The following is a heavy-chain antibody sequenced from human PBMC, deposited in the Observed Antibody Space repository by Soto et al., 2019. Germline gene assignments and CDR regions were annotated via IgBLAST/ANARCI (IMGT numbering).Heavy chain of an antibody. J-gene: IGHJ3*02. D-gene: IGHD3-9*01. CDR2: INYSGST. Sequence: SVTLSLTCTVSGGSISGYYWSWILQPPGKRLEWIGYINYSGSTNYNPSLKSRVTISVDTSKKQFSLKLGSVTAADTAVYYCARYFDWPSAFDIWGQGTMVTVSS. CDR3: ARYFDWPSAFDI. CDR1: GGSISGYY. V-gene: IGHV4-59*01.